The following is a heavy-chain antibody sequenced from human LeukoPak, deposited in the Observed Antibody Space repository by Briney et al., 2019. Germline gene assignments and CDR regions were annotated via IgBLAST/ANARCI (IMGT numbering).Heavy chain of an antibody. CDR1: GFTFSSYA. J-gene: IGHJ4*02. Sequence: GRSLRLSCVASGFTFSSYAMRWVRQAPGKGLEWVAVIPHDASNKDYADSVKGRFTISRDNSKNTLFLQMNSLRAEDTAVYYCAKDDRDYDFWSGYFDYWGQGILVTVSS. V-gene: IGHV3-30*18. D-gene: IGHD3-3*01. CDR2: IPHDASNK. CDR3: AKDDRDYDFWSGYFDY.